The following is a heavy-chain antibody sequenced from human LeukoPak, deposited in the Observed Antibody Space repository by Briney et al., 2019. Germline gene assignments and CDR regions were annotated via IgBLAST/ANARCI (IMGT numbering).Heavy chain of an antibody. Sequence: GGSLRLSCAASGFTFSHCSMNWVRQAPGKGLEWVSSISSSSSYIYYADSVKGRFTISRDNAKNSLYLQMNSLRAEDTAVYYCASETRRGYSYGSPTDGFDIWGQGTMATVSS. D-gene: IGHD5-18*01. V-gene: IGHV3-21*01. CDR1: GFTFSHCS. J-gene: IGHJ3*02. CDR3: ASETRRGYSYGSPTDGFDI. CDR2: ISSSSSYI.